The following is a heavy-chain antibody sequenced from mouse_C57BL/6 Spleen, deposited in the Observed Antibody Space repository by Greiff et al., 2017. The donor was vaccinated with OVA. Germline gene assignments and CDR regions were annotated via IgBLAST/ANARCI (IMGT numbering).Heavy chain of an antibody. Sequence: QVQLKQSGAELVKPGASVKISCKASGYAFSSYWMNWVKQRPGKGLEWIGQIYPGDGDTNYNGKFKGKATLTADKSSSTAYMQLSSLTSEDSAVYFCARHPYYGSSYLYFDVWGTGTTVTVSS. J-gene: IGHJ1*03. V-gene: IGHV1-80*01. D-gene: IGHD1-1*01. CDR3: ARHPYYGSSYLYFDV. CDR2: IYPGDGDT. CDR1: GYAFSSYW.